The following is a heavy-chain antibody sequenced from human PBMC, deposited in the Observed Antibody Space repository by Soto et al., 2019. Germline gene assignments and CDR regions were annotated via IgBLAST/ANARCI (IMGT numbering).Heavy chain of an antibody. CDR3: AKTGFWSDYRVADY. CDR2: INYSGRT. J-gene: IGHJ4*02. V-gene: IGHV4-39*01. Sequence: SETLSLTCTVSDGSISSRSSYWGWIRQPPGKGLEWIGSINYSGRTYYNPALKSRITISVDTSKNQFSLKLSSVTAADTAVYFCAKTGFWSDYRVADYWGQGTLVTVSS. D-gene: IGHD3-3*01. CDR1: DGSISSRSSY.